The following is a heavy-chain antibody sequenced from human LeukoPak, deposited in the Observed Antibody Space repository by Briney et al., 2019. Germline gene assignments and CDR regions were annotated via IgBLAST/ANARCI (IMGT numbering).Heavy chain of an antibody. D-gene: IGHD2-2*01. CDR3: ARDGQLLWPPYYFDF. CDR1: GFTFSRYD. CDR2: ISGSGGST. V-gene: IGHV3-23*01. J-gene: IGHJ4*02. Sequence: PGGSLRLSCAASGFTFSRYDMSWVRQAPGKGLEWVSAISGSGGSTYYADSVKGRFTISRDNAKNSLYLQMNSLRAEDTAVYYCARDGQLLWPPYYFDFWGQGTLVTVSS.